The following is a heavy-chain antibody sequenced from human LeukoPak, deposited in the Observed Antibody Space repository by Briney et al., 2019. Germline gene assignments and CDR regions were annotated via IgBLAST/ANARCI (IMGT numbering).Heavy chain of an antibody. CDR2: ISSSSSYI. J-gene: IGHJ4*02. D-gene: IGHD2-15*01. Sequence: GGSLRLSCAASGFTFSSYSMNWVRQAPGKGLEWVSSISSSSSYIYYADSVKGRFTISRDNAKNSLYLQMNSLRAEDTAVYYCAREWVVADTRIDYWGQGTLVTVSS. CDR1: GFTFSSYS. CDR3: AREWVVADTRIDY. V-gene: IGHV3-21*01.